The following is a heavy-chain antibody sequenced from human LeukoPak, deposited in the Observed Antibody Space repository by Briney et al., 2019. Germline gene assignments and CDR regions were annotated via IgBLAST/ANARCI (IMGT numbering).Heavy chain of an antibody. J-gene: IGHJ4*02. Sequence: SETLSLTCAVYGGSFSGYYWSWIRQPPGKGLEWIGEINHSGSTNYNPSLKSRVTISVDTSKNQFSLKLSYVTAADTAVYYCARDLYDSSGGNYWGQGTLVTVSS. CDR2: INHSGST. CDR1: GGSFSGYY. D-gene: IGHD3-22*01. V-gene: IGHV4-34*01. CDR3: ARDLYDSSGGNY.